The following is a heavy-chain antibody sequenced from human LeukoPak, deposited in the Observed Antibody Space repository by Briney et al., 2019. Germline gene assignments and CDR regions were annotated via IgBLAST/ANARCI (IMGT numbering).Heavy chain of an antibody. D-gene: IGHD3-3*01. Sequence: PGGSLRLSCAASGFTFSSYGMHWVRQAPGKGLEWVAFIRYDGSNKYYADSVKGRFTISRDNSKNTLYLQMNSLRAEDTAVYYCAKQSGRFSAVPLLYWGQGTLVTVSS. CDR3: AKQSGRFSAVPLLY. J-gene: IGHJ4*02. CDR1: GFTFSSYG. V-gene: IGHV3-30*02. CDR2: IRYDGSNK.